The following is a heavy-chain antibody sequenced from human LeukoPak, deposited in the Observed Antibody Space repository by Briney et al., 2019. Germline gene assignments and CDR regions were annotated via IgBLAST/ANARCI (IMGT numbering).Heavy chain of an antibody. V-gene: IGHV4-59*02. D-gene: IGHD3-10*01. J-gene: IGHJ4*02. Sequence: SETLSLTCTVSGGSVSSYYWSWIRQPPGKGLEWIGYIYYSGSTNYNPSLKSRVTISVDTSENQFSLNLTSVTAADTAVYYCARETSYYGSGTYSPFDFWGQGTLVTVSS. CDR1: GGSVSSYY. CDR2: IYYSGST. CDR3: ARETSYYGSGTYSPFDF.